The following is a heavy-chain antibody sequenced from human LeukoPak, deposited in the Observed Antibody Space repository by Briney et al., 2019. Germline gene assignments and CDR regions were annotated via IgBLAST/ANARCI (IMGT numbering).Heavy chain of an antibody. CDR2: IGGHGGST. D-gene: IGHD1-26*01. CDR1: GFTFDAYA. Sequence: PGGSLRLSCAASGFTFDAYAMYWVRQALGKGLECVSLIGGHGGSTYYADSVKGRFTISRDNSKNSLYLQMNSLRTEDTALYYCAKEHSASGSVDYWGQGALVTVSS. J-gene: IGHJ4*02. V-gene: IGHV3-43*02. CDR3: AKEHSASGSVDY.